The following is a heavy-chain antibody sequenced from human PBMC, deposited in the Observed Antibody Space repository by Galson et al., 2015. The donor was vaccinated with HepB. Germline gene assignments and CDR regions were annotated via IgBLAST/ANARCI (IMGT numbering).Heavy chain of an antibody. CDR1: GFIFSSYA. Sequence: SLRLSCAASGFIFSSYALHWVRQAPGKGLEWVAYISYDGTNKHYADSVKGRFTISRDKSKNTLYLHMNSQREEDTAVYYCAREGEYFFDYWGQGTLVTVSP. J-gene: IGHJ4*02. V-gene: IGHV3-30*04. CDR2: ISYDGTNK. CDR3: AREGEYFFDY.